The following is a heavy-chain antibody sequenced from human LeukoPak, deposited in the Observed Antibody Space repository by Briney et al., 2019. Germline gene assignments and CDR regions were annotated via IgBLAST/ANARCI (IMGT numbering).Heavy chain of an antibody. J-gene: IGHJ6*02. CDR1: GDSVSSSSAA. CDR3: ARRGPAGSSSSGMDV. CDR2: TYYRSNWYN. Sequence: SQTLSLTCAISGDSVSSSSAAWNWLRQSPSRGLEWLGRTYYRSNWYNDYAVSVKSRVTIKPDTSKNQFSLQLNSVTPEDTAVYYCARRGPAGSSSSGMDVWGQGTTVTVSS. V-gene: IGHV6-1*01. D-gene: IGHD6-6*01.